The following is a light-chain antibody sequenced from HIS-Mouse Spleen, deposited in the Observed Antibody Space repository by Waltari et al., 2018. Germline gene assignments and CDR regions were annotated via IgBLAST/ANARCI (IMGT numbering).Light chain of an antibody. J-gene: IGLJ2*01. V-gene: IGLV2-23*01. CDR2: EGS. Sequence: QSALTQPASVSGSPGQSITISCTGTSSDVGSYNLVSWYQQHPGKAPKLRSYEGSKRPSGVSNRLSGSKSGNTASLTISGLQAEDEADYYCCSYAGSSTLVFGGGTKLTVL. CDR1: SSDVGSYNL. CDR3: CSYAGSSTLV.